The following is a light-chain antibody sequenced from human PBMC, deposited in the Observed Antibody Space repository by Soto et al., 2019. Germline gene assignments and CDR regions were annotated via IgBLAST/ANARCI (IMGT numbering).Light chain of an antibody. Sequence: DIVMTQSPLSLPVTPGEPASISCRSSQSLLHSNGYNYLDWYLQKPGQSPQLLIYLGYNRASGVLERLSGSGSGTDFTLKISRLEAEDVGVYCCMSALQTLYTFGQGTTLAIK. J-gene: IGKJ2*01. CDR2: LGY. CDR1: QSLLHSNGYNY. V-gene: IGKV2-28*01. CDR3: MSALQTLYT.